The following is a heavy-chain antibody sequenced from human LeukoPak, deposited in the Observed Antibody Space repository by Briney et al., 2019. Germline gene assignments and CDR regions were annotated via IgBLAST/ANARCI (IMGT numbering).Heavy chain of an antibody. J-gene: IGHJ4*02. D-gene: IGHD6-6*01. CDR2: IYYSGST. CDR3: ARESSSSYFDY. Sequence: PSETLSLTCTVSGGSISSHYWSWIRQPPGKGLEWIGYIYYSGSTNNNPSLKSRVTISVDTSKNQCSVKLSSVTAADTAVYYCARESSSSYFDYWGQGTLVTVSS. V-gene: IGHV4-59*11. CDR1: GGSISSHY.